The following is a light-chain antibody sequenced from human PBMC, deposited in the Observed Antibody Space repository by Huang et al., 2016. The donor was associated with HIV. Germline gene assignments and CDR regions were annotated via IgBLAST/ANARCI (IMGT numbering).Light chain of an antibody. V-gene: IGKV3-20*01. Sequence: EIVLTQSPGTLSLSPGERATLSCRASQTVSSSNLAWFQQKAGQAPRLLIYNAFRRATCIPERFSGSGSGTDFTLTISRLEPEDFAVYYCQQYGTSPRTFGQGTKLDIK. CDR2: NAF. CDR1: QTVSSSN. CDR3: QQYGTSPRT. J-gene: IGKJ1*01.